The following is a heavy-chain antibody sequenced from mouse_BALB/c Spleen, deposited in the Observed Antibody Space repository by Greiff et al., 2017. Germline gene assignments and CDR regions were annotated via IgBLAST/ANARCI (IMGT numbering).Heavy chain of an antibody. Sequence: VHVKQSGAELVKPGASVKLSCTASGFNIKDTYMHWVKQRPEQGLEWIGRIDPANGNTKYDPKFQGKATITADTSSNTAYLQLSSLTSEDTAVYYCARNYSDYWGQGTTLTVSS. J-gene: IGHJ2*01. CDR1: GFNIKDTY. V-gene: IGHV14-3*02. CDR2: IDPANGNT. CDR3: ARNYSDY. D-gene: IGHD1-1*01.